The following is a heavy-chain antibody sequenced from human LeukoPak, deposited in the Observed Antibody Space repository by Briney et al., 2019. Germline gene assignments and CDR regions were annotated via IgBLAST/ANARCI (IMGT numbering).Heavy chain of an antibody. Sequence: ASVKVSCKAFGYTFTSYYMHWVRQAPGQGLEWMGIINPSGGSTSYAQKFQGRVTMTRDTSTSTVYMELSSLRSEDTAVYYCARVGLGYYDSSGYWAGNWFDPWGQGTLVTVSS. CDR1: GYTFTSYY. J-gene: IGHJ5*02. V-gene: IGHV1-46*01. D-gene: IGHD3-22*01. CDR3: ARVGLGYYDSSGYWAGNWFDP. CDR2: INPSGGST.